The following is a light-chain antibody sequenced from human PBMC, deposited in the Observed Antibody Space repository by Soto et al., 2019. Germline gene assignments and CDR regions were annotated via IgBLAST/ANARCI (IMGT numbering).Light chain of an antibody. V-gene: IGLV2-11*01. J-gene: IGLJ1*01. Sequence: QSALTQPRSVSGSPGQSVTISCTGTSSDVGRYDYVSWYQQHPGKAPKLIIYDVSERPSGVPDRFSGSKFGNTASLTISGLQAEDEADYYCCSYTSSTNYVFGAGTKLTVL. CDR1: SSDVGRYDY. CDR3: CSYTSSTNYV. CDR2: DVS.